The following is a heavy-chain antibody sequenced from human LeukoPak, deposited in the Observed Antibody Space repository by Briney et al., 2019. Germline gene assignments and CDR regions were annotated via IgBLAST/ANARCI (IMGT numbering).Heavy chain of an antibody. V-gene: IGHV1-2*06. CDR3: ARDGSFGYSYGSDY. CDR2: INPNSGGT. D-gene: IGHD5-18*01. CDR1: GYTFTGYY. Sequence: ASVKVSCKASGYTFTGYYMHWVRQAPGQGLEWMGRINPNSGGTNYAQKFQGRVTMTTDTSISTAYMELSRLRSDDTAVYYCARDGSFGYSYGSDYWGQGTLVTVSS. J-gene: IGHJ4*02.